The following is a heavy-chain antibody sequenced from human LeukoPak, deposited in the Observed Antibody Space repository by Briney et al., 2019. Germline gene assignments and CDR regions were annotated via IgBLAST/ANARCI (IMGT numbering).Heavy chain of an antibody. J-gene: IGHJ5*02. V-gene: IGHV1-69*13. D-gene: IGHD6-19*01. CDR2: IIPIFGTA. CDR3: ARVGIAVSWFDP. CDR1: GGTFSSYA. Sequence: GASVKVSCKASGGTFSSYAISWVRQAPGQGLEWMGGIIPIFGTANYAQKFQGRVTITADESTSTAYMELSSLRSEDTAVYYCARVGIAVSWFDPWGQGTLVTVSS.